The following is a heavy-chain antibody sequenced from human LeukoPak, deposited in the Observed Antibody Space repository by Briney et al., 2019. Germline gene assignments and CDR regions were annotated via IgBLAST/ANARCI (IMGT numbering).Heavy chain of an antibody. J-gene: IGHJ4*02. V-gene: IGHV3-33*06. Sequence: GRSLRLSCAASGFTFRNYGMHWVRQAPGKGLEWVAVIWYDGSDKYYADSVKGRFTISRDNSKNTLFLQMNSLRAEDTALYYCAKDQGAATGKRGVDCWGQGTLVTVSS. CDR2: IWYDGSDK. CDR3: AKDQGAATGKRGVDC. CDR1: GFTFRNYG. D-gene: IGHD6-13*01.